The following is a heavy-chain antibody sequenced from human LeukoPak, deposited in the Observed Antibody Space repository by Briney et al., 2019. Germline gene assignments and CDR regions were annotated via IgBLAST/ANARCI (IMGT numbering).Heavy chain of an antibody. V-gene: IGHV4-61*01. D-gene: IGHD3-16*01. CDR3: ARGPWGNQFDY. CDR2: IYNSGST. CDR1: GGSVSSGSDY. Sequence: SETLSLTCTVSGGSVSSGSDYWSWIRQPPGKGLEWIGYIYNSGSTNYNPSLKSRITVSADMSKYQFALKLRSVTAADTAIYYCARGPWGNQFDYWGQGTLVTVSS. J-gene: IGHJ4*02.